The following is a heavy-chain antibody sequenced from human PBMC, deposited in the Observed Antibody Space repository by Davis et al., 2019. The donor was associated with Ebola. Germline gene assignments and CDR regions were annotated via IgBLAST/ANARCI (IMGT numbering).Heavy chain of an antibody. CDR2: IYYSGST. V-gene: IGHV4-39*07. Sequence: PSETLSLTCTVSGGSISSSNYYWGWIRQPPGKGLEWIGSIYYSGSTYYNPSLKSRVTMSIDTSQNQFSLKLSSVTAADTAVYYCARRMDRGVGYMDVWGKGTTVTVSS. J-gene: IGHJ6*03. D-gene: IGHD3-10*01. CDR3: ARRMDRGVGYMDV. CDR1: GGSISSSNYY.